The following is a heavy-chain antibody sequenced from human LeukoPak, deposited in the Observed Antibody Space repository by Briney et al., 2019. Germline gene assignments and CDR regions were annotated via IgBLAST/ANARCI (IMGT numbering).Heavy chain of an antibody. CDR2: ISYDGSNK. CDR1: KFAFSSYA. J-gene: IGHJ3*02. V-gene: IGHV3-30-3*01. Sequence: GGSLRLSCAASKFAFSSYAMSWVRQAPGKGLEWVAVISYDGSNKYYADSVEGRFTISRDNSKNTLYLQMNSLRAEDTAVYYCAREGRDILTGYPDAFDIWGQGTMVTVSS. CDR3: AREGRDILTGYPDAFDI. D-gene: IGHD3-9*01.